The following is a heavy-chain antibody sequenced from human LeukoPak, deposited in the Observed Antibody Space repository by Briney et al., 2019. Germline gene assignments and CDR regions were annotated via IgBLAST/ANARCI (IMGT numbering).Heavy chain of an antibody. J-gene: IGHJ4*02. D-gene: IGHD6-25*01. CDR2: IYYSGST. V-gene: IGHV4-59*01. Sequence: SETLSLTCIVSGGSISSYYWSWIRQPPGKGLEWIGYIYYSGSTNYNPSLKSRVTISVVTSKNQFSLKLSSVTAADTAVYYCARARYSSAPFDYWGQGTLFTVSS. CDR3: ARARYSSAPFDY. CDR1: GGSISSYY.